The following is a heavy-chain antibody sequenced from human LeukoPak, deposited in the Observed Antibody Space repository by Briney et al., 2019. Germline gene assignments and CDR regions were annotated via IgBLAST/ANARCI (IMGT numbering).Heavy chain of an antibody. D-gene: IGHD3-22*01. V-gene: IGHV5-51*01. CDR2: IYPGDSDT. J-gene: IGHJ4*02. CDR3: ARHGEYYDSSGYLVVDY. CDR1: GYSFTSYW. Sequence: GEALKISFKGSGYSFTSYWMGWVRQVPGEGLGGMGIIYPGDSDTRYSPSFQGQVTISADKSISTAYLQWSSLKASDTAMYYCARHGEYYDSSGYLVVDYWGQGTLVTVSS.